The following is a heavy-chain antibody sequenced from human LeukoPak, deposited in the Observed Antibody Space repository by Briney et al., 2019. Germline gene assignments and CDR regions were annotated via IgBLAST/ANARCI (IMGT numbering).Heavy chain of an antibody. CDR2: ITSSSYK. D-gene: IGHD2-2*01. J-gene: IGHJ6*02. V-gene: IGHV3-21*01. Sequence: GGSLRLSCAASGFTFSSYRVNWVRQAPGKGLEWVSSITSSSYKYYADSVKGRFTISRGNAKNSLYLQMNSLRAEDTAVYYCARDLVVPQSPYYGMDVWGQGTTVTVSS. CDR1: GFTFSSYR. CDR3: ARDLVVPQSPYYGMDV.